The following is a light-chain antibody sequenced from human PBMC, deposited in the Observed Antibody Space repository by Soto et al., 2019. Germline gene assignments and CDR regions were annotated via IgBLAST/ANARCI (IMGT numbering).Light chain of an antibody. J-gene: IGKJ1*01. CDR2: DVS. Sequence: DTQRTLSPSTLGVSIGDRVTITCRASQNIRNWLAWYQQKPGKAPKLLIYDVSSLESGVPPRFSGSGSGTDFTLTSSGLQPDDFATYYCQPYYSYWTFGEGTKVDIK. V-gene: IGKV1-5*01. CDR3: QPYYSYWT. CDR1: QNIRNW.